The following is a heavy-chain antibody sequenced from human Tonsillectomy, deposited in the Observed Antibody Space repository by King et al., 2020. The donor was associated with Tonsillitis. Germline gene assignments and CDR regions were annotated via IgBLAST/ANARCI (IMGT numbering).Heavy chain of an antibody. Sequence: VQLVESGGGLVQPGGSLRLSCAGSGFTFRSYWMSWVRQAPGKGLEWVGNINQDGSEKYYVDSVRGRSTISRENAKDSLYLQMNSLRAEDTAVYYCARVAGSYSNYMGVWGKGTSVTVSS. V-gene: IGHV3-7*03. CDR3: ARVAGSYSNYMGV. D-gene: IGHD1-26*01. CDR2: INQDGSEK. J-gene: IGHJ6*03. CDR1: GFTFRSYW.